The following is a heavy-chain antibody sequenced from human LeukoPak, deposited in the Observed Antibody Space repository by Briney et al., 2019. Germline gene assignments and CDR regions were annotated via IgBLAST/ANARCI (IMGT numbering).Heavy chain of an antibody. Sequence: PSETLSLTCAVYGGSFSDYYWNWIRQPPGKGLEWIGEINHSGGTKYNPSLKSRVTISVDTSKNQFSLKLSSVTAADTAMYYCARVKDPGGYYYYYYMDVWGKGTTVTVSS. V-gene: IGHV4-34*01. CDR3: ARVKDPGGYYYYYYMDV. J-gene: IGHJ6*03. CDR1: GGSFSDYY. D-gene: IGHD3-16*01. CDR2: INHSGGT.